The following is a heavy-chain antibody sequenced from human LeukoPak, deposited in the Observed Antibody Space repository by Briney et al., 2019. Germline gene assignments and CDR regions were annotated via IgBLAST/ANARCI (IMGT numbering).Heavy chain of an antibody. V-gene: IGHV3-20*04. J-gene: IGHJ4*02. CDR3: ARAPITSPFYFDY. CDR2: INWSGGST. D-gene: IGHD2-2*01. CDR1: GFAFDEDG. Sequence: GGSLRLSCTASGFAFDEDGMSWVRQGPGKGLEWVSGINWSGGSTGYADPLRGRFTISRDNAKNSLYLQMDSLRAEDTALYSCARAPITSPFYFDYWGQGTLVTVSS.